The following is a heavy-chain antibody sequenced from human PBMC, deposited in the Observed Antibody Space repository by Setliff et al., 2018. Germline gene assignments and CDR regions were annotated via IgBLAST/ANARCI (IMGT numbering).Heavy chain of an antibody. CDR2: LNDVGHNT. CDR3: AKHVLSSGWPNDAFDF. D-gene: IGHD6-25*01. Sequence: GSLRLSCAASGFTFKDYSMVWVRQAPGKGLEWVSGLNDVGHNTYYADSVKGRFTISRDNSKNTLYLQMNSLRAEDAAVYYCAKHVLSSGWPNDAFDFWGQGTMVTVSS. V-gene: IGHV3-23*01. CDR1: GFTFKDYS. J-gene: IGHJ3*01.